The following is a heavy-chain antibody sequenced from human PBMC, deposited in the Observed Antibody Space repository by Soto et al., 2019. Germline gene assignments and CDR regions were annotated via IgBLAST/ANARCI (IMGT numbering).Heavy chain of an antibody. Sequence: QVPLVQYGAEVKTHGSSVTVACKASGGTFSSYAIHWVRQAPGQGLEWMGGIIPMYGPAKYAQRFQGRVTITADESTTTVYMELTSLTSQDTAVDYCTRVTSMVRGVIDNWFDPWGHGTLVTVSA. CDR3: TRVTSMVRGVIDNWFDP. CDR1: GGTFSSYA. J-gene: IGHJ5*02. CDR2: IIPMYGPA. V-gene: IGHV1-69*01. D-gene: IGHD3-10*01.